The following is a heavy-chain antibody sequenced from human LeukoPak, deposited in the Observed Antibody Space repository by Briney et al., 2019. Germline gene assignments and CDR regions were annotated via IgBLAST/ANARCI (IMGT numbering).Heavy chain of an antibody. CDR2: IKAKPHGGTT. J-gene: IGHJ4*02. Sequence: GGSLRLSCAASGFTFSSYSMNWVRQAPGKGLDWGGRIKAKPHGGTTDYAAPVKGRFTISRDDSKNTAYLQMNSLKTEDTAVYYCTRGEVDYWGQGTLVTVSS. V-gene: IGHV3-15*01. CDR3: TRGEVDY. CDR1: GFTFSSYS.